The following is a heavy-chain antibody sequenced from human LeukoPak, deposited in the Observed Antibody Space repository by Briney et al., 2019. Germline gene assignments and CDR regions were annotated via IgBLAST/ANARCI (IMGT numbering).Heavy chain of an antibody. Sequence: GGSLRLSCAASGFTFSSYSMNWVRQAPGKGLEWVAVISYDGSKKYYADSVKGRFTISRDSAKNSLYLQMNSLRAEDTAVYYCAREGYYDSSGYYWGQGTLVTVSS. D-gene: IGHD3-22*01. J-gene: IGHJ4*02. CDR1: GFTFSSYS. CDR3: AREGYYDSSGYY. CDR2: ISYDGSKK. V-gene: IGHV3-30*03.